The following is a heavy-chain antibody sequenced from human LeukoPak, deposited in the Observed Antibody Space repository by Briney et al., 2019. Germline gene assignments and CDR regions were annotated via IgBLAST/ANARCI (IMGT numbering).Heavy chain of an antibody. Sequence: ASVKVSCRASGYIFTSYGFSWVRQAPGQGLEWVGWISPYNGNTNYAQKFQGRVTMTTDTSTSTAYLELRSLTSDDTAVYYCARADNRILAGTAYTFGYWGQGSLVTVSS. J-gene: IGHJ4*02. CDR2: ISPYNGNT. D-gene: IGHD2-21*02. CDR3: ARADNRILAGTAYTFGY. V-gene: IGHV1-18*01. CDR1: GYIFTSYG.